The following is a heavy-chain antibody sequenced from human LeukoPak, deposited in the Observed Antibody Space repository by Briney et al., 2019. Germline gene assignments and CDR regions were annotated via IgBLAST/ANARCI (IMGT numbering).Heavy chain of an antibody. J-gene: IGHJ5*02. V-gene: IGHV3-7*01. D-gene: IGHD2-2*01. CDR1: GFTFSIYW. CDR3: ARGRRVPAAMGNWFDP. CDR2: IKQDGSEK. Sequence: GGSLRLSCAASGFTFSIYWMTWVRQAPGKGLEWVANIKQDGSEKYYVDSVKGRFTISRDNAKNSLFLQMNSLRAEDTGVYYCARGRRVPAAMGNWFDPWGQGTLVTVSS.